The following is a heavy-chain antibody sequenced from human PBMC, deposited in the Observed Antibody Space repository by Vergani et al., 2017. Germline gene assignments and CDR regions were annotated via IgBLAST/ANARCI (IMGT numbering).Heavy chain of an antibody. V-gene: IGHV4-59*01. D-gene: IGHD2-2*01. CDR2: IYYSGST. J-gene: IGHJ3*02. CDR1: GGSISSYY. CDR3: ARVGPVVPAAMDYGAFDI. Sequence: QVQLQESGPGLVKPSETLSLTCTVSGGSISSYYWSWIRQPPGKGLEWIGYIYYSGSTNYNPSLKSRVTISVDTSKNQFSLKLSPVTAADTAVYYCARVGPVVPAAMDYGAFDIWGQGTMVTVSS.